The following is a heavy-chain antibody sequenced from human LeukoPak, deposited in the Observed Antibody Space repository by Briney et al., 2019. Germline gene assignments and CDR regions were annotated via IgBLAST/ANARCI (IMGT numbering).Heavy chain of an antibody. D-gene: IGHD6-6*01. J-gene: IGHJ4*02. V-gene: IGHV4-31*03. CDR1: GGSISSGGYY. CDR3: ARGLEYSSSSPDY. CDR2: IYYSGST. Sequence: SQTLSLTCTVSGGSISSGGYYWSWIHQHPGKGLEWIGYIYYSGSTYYNPSLKSRVTISVDTSKNQFSLKLNSVTAADTAVYYCARGLEYSSSSPDYWGQGTLVTVSS.